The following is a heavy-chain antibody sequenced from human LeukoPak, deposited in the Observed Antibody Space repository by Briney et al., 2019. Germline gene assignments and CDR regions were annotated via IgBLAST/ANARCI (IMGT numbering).Heavy chain of an antibody. Sequence: GGSLRLSCAASGFTFSAYGMHWVRQAPGKGLEWVAVISYDGSNEYFADSAKGRFTISRDNSKNMVYLQMNSLRPEDTAIYYCAKAAETTEGSIDPWGQGTLVIVSS. D-gene: IGHD4-17*01. CDR2: ISYDGSNE. CDR1: GFTFSAYG. V-gene: IGHV3-30*18. CDR3: AKAAETTEGSIDP. J-gene: IGHJ5*02.